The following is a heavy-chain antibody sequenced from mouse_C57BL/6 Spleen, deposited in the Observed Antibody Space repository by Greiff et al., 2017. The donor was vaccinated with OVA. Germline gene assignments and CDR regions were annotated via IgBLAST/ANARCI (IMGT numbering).Heavy chain of an antibody. Sequence: EVKVVESGEGLVKPGGSLKLSCAASGFTFSSYAMSWVRQTPEKRLEWVAYISSGGDYIYYADTVKGRFTISRYNARYTLYLQMISLKSEDTAMYYWTRRGYFITTEEEYAMDDWGQGTSVTVSS. CDR1: GFTFSSYA. CDR3: TRRGYFITTEEEYAMDD. D-gene: IGHD1-1*01. V-gene: IGHV5-9-1*02. J-gene: IGHJ4*01. CDR2: ISSGGDYI.